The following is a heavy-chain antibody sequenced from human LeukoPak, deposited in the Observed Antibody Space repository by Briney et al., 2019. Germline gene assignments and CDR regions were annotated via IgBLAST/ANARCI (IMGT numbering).Heavy chain of an antibody. CDR3: ARGRREFGELWDVFDY. CDR2: IYYTGRT. J-gene: IGHJ4*02. Sequence: SETLSLTCTVSGGSTSSYYWSWIRQPPGKGLEWIGYIYYTGRTNYSPSLKSRVTISVDTSKDQFSLNLISVTDADTAVYYCARGRREFGELWDVFDYWGQGTLVTVSS. D-gene: IGHD3-10*01. CDR1: GGSTSSYY. V-gene: IGHV4-59*01.